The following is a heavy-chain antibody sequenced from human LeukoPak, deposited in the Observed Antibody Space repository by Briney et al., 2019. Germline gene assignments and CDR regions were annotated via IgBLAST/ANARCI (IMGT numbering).Heavy chain of an antibody. CDR1: GYTFTSYG. J-gene: IGHJ4*02. CDR2: ISAYNGNT. Sequence: ASVKVSCKASGYTFTSYGLSWVRQAPGQGLEWMGWISAYNGNTNYTQKFQGRVTMITDTSTSTAHMELRSLRSDDTAVYYCARDKSAGAATYYWGQGTLVTVSS. CDR3: ARDKSAGAATYY. V-gene: IGHV1-18*01.